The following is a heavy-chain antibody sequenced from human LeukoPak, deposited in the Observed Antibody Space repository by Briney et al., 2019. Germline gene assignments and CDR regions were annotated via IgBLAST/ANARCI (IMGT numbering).Heavy chain of an antibody. CDR3: ARSTGKHGYSYDYGGHFDY. J-gene: IGHJ4*02. D-gene: IGHD5-18*01. Sequence: GGSLRLSCAASGFTFSSYWMHWVRQAPGKGLVWVSRINSDGSSTSYADSVKGRFTISRDNAKNTLYLQMNSLRAEDTAVYYCARSTGKHGYSYDYGGHFDYWGQGTLVTVSS. CDR2: INSDGSST. V-gene: IGHV3-74*01. CDR1: GFTFSSYW.